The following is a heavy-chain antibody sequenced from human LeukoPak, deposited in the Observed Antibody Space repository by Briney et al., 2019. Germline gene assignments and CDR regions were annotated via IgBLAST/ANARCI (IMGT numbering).Heavy chain of an antibody. CDR1: GFTFSSYS. J-gene: IGHJ4*02. V-gene: IGHV3-21*01. D-gene: IGHD6-13*01. Sequence: GGSLRLSCAASGFTFSSYSMNWVRQAPGKGLEWVSSISSSSSYIYYADSVKGRFTVSRDNAKNSLYLQMNSLRAEDTAVYYCARIPYSSSWSGDYFDYWGQGTLVTVSS. CDR3: ARIPYSSSWSGDYFDY. CDR2: ISSSSSYI.